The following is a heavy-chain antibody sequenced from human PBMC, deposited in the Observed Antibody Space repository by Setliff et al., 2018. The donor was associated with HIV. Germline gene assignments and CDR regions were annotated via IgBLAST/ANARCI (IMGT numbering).Heavy chain of an antibody. D-gene: IGHD3-10*01. CDR2: INHSGRT. CDR1: GGSFTNYF. V-gene: IGHV4-34*01. J-gene: IGHJ4*02. CDR3: ARELLRSWDGSENSYKPYYFDY. Sequence: PSETLSLTCAVYGGSFTNYFWSWVRQSPGKGLEWIGEINHSGRTKYNPSLKSRVTISVDTSKNQFSLKLSSVTAADTAVYYCARELLRSWDGSENSYKPYYFDYWGQGTLVTVS.